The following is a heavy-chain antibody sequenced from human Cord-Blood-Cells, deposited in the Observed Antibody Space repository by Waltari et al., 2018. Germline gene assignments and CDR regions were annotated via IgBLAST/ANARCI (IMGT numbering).Heavy chain of an antibody. CDR2: IYHSGST. CDR1: GGSISSSNW. CDR3: ARDRGSIPAAVDP. D-gene: IGHD2-2*01. J-gene: IGHJ5*02. Sequence: QVQLQESGPGLVKPSGPLSLTCAVSGGSISSSNWWSWVRQPPGKGLEWIGEIYHSGSTNYNPCLTSRVTISVDKSKNQFSLKLSSVTAADTAVYYCARDRGSIPAAVDPWGQGTLVTVSS. V-gene: IGHV4-4*02.